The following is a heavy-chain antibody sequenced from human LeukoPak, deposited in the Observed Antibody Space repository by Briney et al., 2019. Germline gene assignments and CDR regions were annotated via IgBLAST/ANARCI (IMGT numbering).Heavy chain of an antibody. CDR1: GFTFSRYW. J-gene: IGHJ4*02. CDR2: INSDGSDI. D-gene: IGHD1-26*01. Sequence: GGSLRLSCAASGFTFSRYWMHWVRQAPGKGLVWVSRINSDGSDISYADSVKGRFTISRDNAKNTAYLQMNSLRAEDTAVYYCARGSLGDGSLLIDYWGQGTLVTVSS. V-gene: IGHV3-74*01. CDR3: ARGSLGDGSLLIDY.